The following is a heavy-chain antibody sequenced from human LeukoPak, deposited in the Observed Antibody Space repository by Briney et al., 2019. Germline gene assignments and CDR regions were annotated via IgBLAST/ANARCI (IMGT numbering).Heavy chain of an antibody. CDR1: GGTFTIYA. CDR2: IIPIFGTA. J-gene: IGHJ4*02. CDR3: ARDLHYGGNSGFDY. V-gene: IGHV1-69*13. Sequence: SVTVSCTASGGTFTIYAISWVRHAPGQGLGWMGGIIPIFGTANYAQKLQGRVTITADESTSTAYMELSSLRSEDTAVYYCARDLHYGGNSGFDYWGQGTLVTVSS. D-gene: IGHD4-23*01.